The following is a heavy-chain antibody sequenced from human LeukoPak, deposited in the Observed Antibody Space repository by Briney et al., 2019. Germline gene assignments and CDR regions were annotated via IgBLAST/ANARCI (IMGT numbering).Heavy chain of an antibody. Sequence: GASVKVSCKASGGTFSSYAISWVRQAPGQGLEWMGRIIPILGIANYAQKFQGRVTITADKSTSTAYMELSSLRSEDTAVYYCARSGMDYYDSSGFGSLANWFDPWGQGTLVTVSS. V-gene: IGHV1-69*04. J-gene: IGHJ5*02. CDR2: IIPILGIA. CDR1: GGTFSSYA. D-gene: IGHD3-22*01. CDR3: ARSGMDYYDSSGFGSLANWFDP.